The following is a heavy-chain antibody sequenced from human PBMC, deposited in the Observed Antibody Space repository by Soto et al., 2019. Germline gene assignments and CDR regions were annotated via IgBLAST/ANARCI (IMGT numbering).Heavy chain of an antibody. V-gene: IGHV4-34*01. Sequence: ETLSLTCGINALSWSGYYWTLIRPAPGRGLEWIGEVSHSGTSHYNPSLKSRVTISVDTSKNQFSLKLTSVTAADTAVYYCARPRYSFGTSGYYPFDYWGQGTLVTV. CDR3: ARPRYSFGTSGYYPFDY. CDR2: VSHSGTS. J-gene: IGHJ4*02. D-gene: IGHD3-22*01. CDR1: ALSWSGYY.